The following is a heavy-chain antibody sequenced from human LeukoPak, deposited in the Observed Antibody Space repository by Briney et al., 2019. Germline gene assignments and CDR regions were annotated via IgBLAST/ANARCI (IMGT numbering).Heavy chain of an antibody. CDR1: GGSISSYY. V-gene: IGHV4-59*01. CDR2: IYYSGST. J-gene: IGHJ3*02. D-gene: IGHD3-10*01. Sequence: SETLPLACTVSGGSISSYYGGWIRQPRGKGLEWIGYIYYSGSTNYNPSLKSRVTISVDTSKNQFSLKLSSVTAAGTAVYYCARDLAQYYGSGRAFDIWGQGTMVTVSS. CDR3: ARDLAQYYGSGRAFDI.